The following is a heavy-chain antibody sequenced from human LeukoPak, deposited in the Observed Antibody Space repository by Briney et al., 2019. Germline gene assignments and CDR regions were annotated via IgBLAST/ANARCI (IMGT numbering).Heavy chain of an antibody. CDR3: ARHYYDYVWGSYRPSGFDY. J-gene: IGHJ4*02. CDR1: GGSISSYY. CDR2: ISYSGST. V-gene: IGHV4-59*08. Sequence: SSETLSLTCTVSGGSISSYYWSWIRQPPGKGLEWIGYISYSGSTNYNPSLKSRVTISVDTSKNQFPLKLSSVTAADTAVYYCARHYYDYVWGSYRPSGFDYWGQGTLVTVSS. D-gene: IGHD3-16*02.